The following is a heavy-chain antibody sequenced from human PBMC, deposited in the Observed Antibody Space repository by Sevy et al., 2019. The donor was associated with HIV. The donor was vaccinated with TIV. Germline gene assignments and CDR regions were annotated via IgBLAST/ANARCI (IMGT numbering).Heavy chain of an antibody. J-gene: IGHJ6*02. Sequence: SETLSLTCTVSGGSVSSGSYYWSWIRQPPGKGLEWIGYIYYSGSTNYNPSLKSRVTISVDTSKNQSSLKLSSVTAADTAVYYCAGAGRFLEWLSANYYYGMDVWGQGTTVTVSS. D-gene: IGHD3-3*01. CDR3: AGAGRFLEWLSANYYYGMDV. CDR2: IYYSGST. V-gene: IGHV4-61*01. CDR1: GGSVSSGSYY.